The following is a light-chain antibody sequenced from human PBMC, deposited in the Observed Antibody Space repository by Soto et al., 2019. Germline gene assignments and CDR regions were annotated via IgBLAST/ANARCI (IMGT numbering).Light chain of an antibody. CDR2: KAS. CDR1: QSISSW. J-gene: IGKJ1*01. Sequence: DIQMTQSPSTLSASVGDRVTITCRASQSISSWLAWYQQKAGKAPKLLIYKASSLQSGVPSRFSGSGSGTEFTLTIRSLEPDDFATYYCQQYNSYSWTFGQGTKVEIK. V-gene: IGKV1-5*03. CDR3: QQYNSYSWT.